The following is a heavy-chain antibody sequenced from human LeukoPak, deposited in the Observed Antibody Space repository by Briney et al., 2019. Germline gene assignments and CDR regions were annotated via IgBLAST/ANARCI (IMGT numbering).Heavy chain of an antibody. CDR2: ISGSGGST. V-gene: IGHV3-23*01. D-gene: IGHD1-26*01. J-gene: IGHJ4*02. CDR1: GFTFSNAW. CDR3: AKVGISGSYAFDY. Sequence: GGSLRLSCATSGFTFSNAWMSWVRQAPGKGLEWVSAISGSGGSTYYADSVKGRFTISRDNSKNTLYLQMNSLRAEDTAVYYCAKVGISGSYAFDYWGQGTLVTVSS.